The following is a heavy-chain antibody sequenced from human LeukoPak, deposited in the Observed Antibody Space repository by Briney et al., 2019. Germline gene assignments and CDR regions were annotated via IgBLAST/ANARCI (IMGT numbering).Heavy chain of an antibody. J-gene: IGHJ4*02. CDR2: INHSGST. CDR1: GGSFSGYY. V-gene: IGHV4-34*01. CDR3: ARVRYCSSTSCN. D-gene: IGHD2-2*01. Sequence: SETLSLTCAVYGGSFSGYYWSWIRQPPGKGLEWIGEINHSGSTNYNPSLKSRVTISVDTSKNQFSLKLSSVTAADTAVYYWARVRYCSSTSCNWGQGTLVTVSS.